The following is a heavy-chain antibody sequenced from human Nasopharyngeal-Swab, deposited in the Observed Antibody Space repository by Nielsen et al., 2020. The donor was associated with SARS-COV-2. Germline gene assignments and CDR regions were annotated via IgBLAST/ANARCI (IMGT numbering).Heavy chain of an antibody. Sequence: GESLKISCAASGFTFSDYYMSWIRQAPGKGLEWVSYISSSGSTIYYADSVKGRFTISRDNAKNSLYLQMNSLRAEGTAVYYCARDSEGVAADYWGQGTLVTVSS. J-gene: IGHJ4*02. CDR2: ISSSGSTI. CDR3: ARDSEGVAADY. D-gene: IGHD6-19*01. V-gene: IGHV3-11*04. CDR1: GFTFSDYY.